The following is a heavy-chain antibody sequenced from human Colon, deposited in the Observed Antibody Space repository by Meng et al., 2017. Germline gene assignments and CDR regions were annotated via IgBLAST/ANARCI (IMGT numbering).Heavy chain of an antibody. V-gene: IGHV4-61*01. Sequence: QVQLQESGPGLVRPSGTLSLTCTVSGGSVSSGSHYWSWIRQPPGKGLEWIGYIYSSGSTNYNPSLKSRVTISADTSKNQFSLKLNSVTAADTAVYYCARGEVSDFWGQGTLVTVSS. J-gene: IGHJ4*02. D-gene: IGHD2-8*01. CDR2: IYSSGST. CDR1: GGSVSSGSHY. CDR3: ARGEVSDF.